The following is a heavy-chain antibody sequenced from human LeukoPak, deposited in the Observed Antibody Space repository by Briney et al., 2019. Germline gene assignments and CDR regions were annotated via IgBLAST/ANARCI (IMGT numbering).Heavy chain of an antibody. CDR1: GGSFSGYY. CDR2: INHSGST. J-gene: IGHJ6*02. D-gene: IGHD5-12*01. CDR3: ARDPHSGYDYPHYYYGMDV. Sequence: PSETLSLTCAVYGGSFSGYYWSWIRQPPGKGLEWIGEINHSGSTNYNPSLKSRVTISVDTSKNQFSLKLSSVTVADTAVYYCARDPHSGYDYPHYYYGMDVWGQGTTVTVSS. V-gene: IGHV4-34*01.